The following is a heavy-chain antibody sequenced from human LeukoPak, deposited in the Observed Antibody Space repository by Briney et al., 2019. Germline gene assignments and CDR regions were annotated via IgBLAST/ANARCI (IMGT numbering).Heavy chain of an antibody. CDR3: ARSGFNFDS. J-gene: IGHJ4*02. D-gene: IGHD5-12*01. CDR1: GFTFSTYE. CDR2: ISSSGRII. Sequence: PGGSLRLSCAASGFTFSTYEMNWVRQAPGKGLEWVSYISSSGRIIYYTDSVKGRFTISRDNAKNSLYLQMNSLRAEDTAVYYCARSGFNFDSWGQGTLVTVSS. V-gene: IGHV3-48*03.